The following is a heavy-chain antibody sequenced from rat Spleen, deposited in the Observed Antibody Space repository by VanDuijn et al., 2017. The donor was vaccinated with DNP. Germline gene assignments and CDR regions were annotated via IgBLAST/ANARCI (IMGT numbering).Heavy chain of an antibody. CDR1: GFTFSNYY. J-gene: IGHJ2*01. V-gene: IGHV5-25*01. D-gene: IGHD1-2*01. Sequence: EVQLVESGGGLVQPGRSLKLSCAASGFTFSNYYMAWVRQAPKKGLEWVATISTSGSRTYYPDSVKGRFTISRDNAKSTLYLQMDSLRSEDTATYYCATHDYYSTYIYVGWFAYWGQGVMVTVSS. CDR2: ISTSGSRT. CDR3: ATHDYYSTYIYVGWFAY.